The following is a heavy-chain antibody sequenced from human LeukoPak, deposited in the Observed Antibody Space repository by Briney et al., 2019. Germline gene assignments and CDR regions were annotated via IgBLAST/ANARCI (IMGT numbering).Heavy chain of an antibody. J-gene: IGHJ4*02. CDR1: GYTFTGYY. V-gene: IGHV1-2*02. CDR2: INPNSGGT. CDR3: ARDVGATPGYFDY. Sequence: GASVKVSCKASGYTFTGYYMHWVRQAPGQGLEWMGWINPNSGGTNYAQKFQGRVTMTRDTSISTAYMELSRLRSDDTAVYYCARDVGATPGYFDYWGQGTLVIVSS. D-gene: IGHD1-26*01.